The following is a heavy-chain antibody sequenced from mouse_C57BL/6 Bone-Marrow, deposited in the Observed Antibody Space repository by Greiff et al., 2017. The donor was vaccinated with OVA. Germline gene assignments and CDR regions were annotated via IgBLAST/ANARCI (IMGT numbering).Heavy chain of an antibody. V-gene: IGHV1-55*01. CDR1: GYTFTSSW. J-gene: IGHJ3*01. D-gene: IGHD2-3*01. CDR2: IYPGSGST. CDR3: ARVDDGSGFAY. Sequence: QVQLKQPEAELVKPGASVKMSCKASGYTFTSSWITWVKQRPGQGLEWIGDIYPGSGSTNYNEKFKSKATLTVDTSSSTAYMQLSSLTSEDSAVYYCARVDDGSGFAYWGQGTLVTVSA.